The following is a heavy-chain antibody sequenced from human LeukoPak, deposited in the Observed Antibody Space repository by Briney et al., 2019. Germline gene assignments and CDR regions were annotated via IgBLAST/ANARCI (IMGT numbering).Heavy chain of an antibody. CDR2: INEYGTEK. J-gene: IGHJ4*02. Sequence: GGSLRLSCAVSGFTFSSYWMSWVRQAPGKGLEWVAKINEYGTEKYYVDSVKGRFTISRDNAKNSLYLQMNSLRADDTAVYYCAREVREVPHWGQGTLVTVSS. CDR3: AREVREVPH. CDR1: GFTFSSYW. V-gene: IGHV3-7*04. D-gene: IGHD2-2*01.